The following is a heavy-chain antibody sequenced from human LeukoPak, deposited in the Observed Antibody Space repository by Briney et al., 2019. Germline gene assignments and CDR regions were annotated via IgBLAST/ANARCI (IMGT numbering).Heavy chain of an antibody. D-gene: IGHD3-10*01. CDR3: AKRGVVIRGLLVIGYHQEAYHYDF. V-gene: IGHV3-23*01. J-gene: IGHJ4*02. CDR2: ISERGGST. Sequence: GVLRLSCVVSGISLTNYAMTWVRQAPGKGLQWVSYISERGGSTTYADSVKGRFTISRDTSLNTLYLQMNNLRAEDTAVFFCAKRGVVIRGLLVIGYHQEAYHYDFWGQGVVVTVSS. CDR1: GISLTNYA.